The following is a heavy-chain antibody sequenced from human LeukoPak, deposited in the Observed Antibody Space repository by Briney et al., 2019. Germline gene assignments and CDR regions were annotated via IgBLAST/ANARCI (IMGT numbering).Heavy chain of an antibody. V-gene: IGHV4-59*01. D-gene: IGHD6-13*01. Sequence: SETLSLTCTVSGGSISNYYWNRLRQPPGKGLEWIGYISYSGSTNYNASLKSRVTISVDKSKNQFSLKLSSVTAADTAVYYCARVARQQLLSRFDRWGQGTLVTVSS. CDR2: ISYSGST. CDR1: GGSISNYY. CDR3: ARVARQQLLSRFDR. J-gene: IGHJ5*02.